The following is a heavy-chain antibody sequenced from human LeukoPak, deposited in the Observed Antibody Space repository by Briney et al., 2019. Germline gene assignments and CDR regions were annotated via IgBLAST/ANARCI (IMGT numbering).Heavy chain of an antibody. V-gene: IGHV4-61*02. CDR1: GGSINSGSYYY. J-gene: IGHJ4*02. CDR2: IYTSGNT. CDR3: ASEFAM. Sequence: SETLSLTCTVSGGSINSGSYYYWSWIRQPAGKGLEWIGRIYTSGNTNYSPSLKSRVTTSIDTSKNQVSLKLSSVTAADTAVYYCASEFAMRGQGTLVTVSS. D-gene: IGHD2-2*01.